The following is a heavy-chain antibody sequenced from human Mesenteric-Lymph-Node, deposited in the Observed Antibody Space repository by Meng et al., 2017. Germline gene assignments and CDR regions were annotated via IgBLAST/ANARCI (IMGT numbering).Heavy chain of an antibody. V-gene: IGHV3-23*01. J-gene: IGHJ6*02. Sequence: GESLKISCAASGFTFSSSAMSWVRQTPGKGLEWVSSLSGTGGSTYYADSVKGRFTISRDNSKNTLFLHVNSLRAEDTAVYYCAKDTVEYSSSFYYYYYGMDVWGQGTTVTVSS. CDR2: LSGTGGST. CDR3: AKDTVEYSSSFYYYYYGMDV. CDR1: GFTFSSSA. D-gene: IGHD6-6*01.